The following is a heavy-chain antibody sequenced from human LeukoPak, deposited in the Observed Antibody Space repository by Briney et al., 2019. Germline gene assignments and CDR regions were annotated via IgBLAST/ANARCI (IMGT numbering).Heavy chain of an antibody. D-gene: IGHD6-19*01. CDR2: ISSSNRYK. CDR1: RFPFSRYG. Sequence: GGSLRLSCAPSRFPFSRYGTHWARHDPGNWLEWVSYISSSNRYKNYEEFVKGGLTISRDKAKSSLYLQMNSLRAEDTAVYYCAKAREQWLPHYFDYWGQGTLVTVSS. J-gene: IGHJ4*02. V-gene: IGHV3-21*05. CDR3: AKAREQWLPHYFDY.